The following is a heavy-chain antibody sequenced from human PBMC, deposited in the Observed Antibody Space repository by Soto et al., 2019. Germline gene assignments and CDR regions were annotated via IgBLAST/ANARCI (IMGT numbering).Heavy chain of an antibody. CDR2: ISYDGSNK. J-gene: IGHJ4*02. CDR3: ARDSGYSYGYVTDY. V-gene: IGHV3-30-3*01. Sequence: GGSLRLSCAASGFTFSSYAMHWVRQAPGKGLEWVAVISYDGSNKYYADSVKGRFTISRDNSKNTLYLQMNSLRAEDTAVYYCARDSGYSYGYVTDYWGQGTLVTVSS. D-gene: IGHD5-18*01. CDR1: GFTFSSYA.